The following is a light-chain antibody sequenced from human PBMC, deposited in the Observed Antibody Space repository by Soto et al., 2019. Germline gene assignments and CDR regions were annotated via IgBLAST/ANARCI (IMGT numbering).Light chain of an antibody. Sequence: QSVRTQPPSVSAAPGQRVTISCSGSSSNIGNNYVSWYQQLPGTAPKLLIYENDKRPSGIPDRFSGSKSGTSATLGITGLQTGDEADYYCGTWHSSLSIFVFGPGTKVTVL. V-gene: IGLV1-51*02. J-gene: IGLJ1*01. CDR3: GTWHSSLSIFV. CDR1: SSNIGNNY. CDR2: END.